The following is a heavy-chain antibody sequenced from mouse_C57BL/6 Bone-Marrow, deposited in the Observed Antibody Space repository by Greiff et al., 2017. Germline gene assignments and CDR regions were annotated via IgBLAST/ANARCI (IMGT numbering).Heavy chain of an antibody. Sequence: VQLQQSGAELARPGASVKLSCKASGYTFTSYGLSWVKQRPGQGLEWIGEIYPRSGNTYYNEKFKGKATLTADKSSSTAYMELRSLTSEDSAVYFCERRDGNYFAWFAYWGQGTLVTVSA. J-gene: IGHJ3*01. CDR1: GYTFTSYG. CDR3: ERRDGNYFAWFAY. V-gene: IGHV1-81*01. CDR2: IYPRSGNT. D-gene: IGHD2-1*01.